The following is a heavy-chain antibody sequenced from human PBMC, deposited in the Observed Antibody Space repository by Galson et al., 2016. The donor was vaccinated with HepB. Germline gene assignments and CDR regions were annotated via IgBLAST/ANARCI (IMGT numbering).Heavy chain of an antibody. CDR2: IYDNGTS. J-gene: IGHJ6*02. D-gene: IGHD3-10*01. Sequence: ETLSLTCTVSGGSITTYYWSWIRQPPGEGLEWIGHIYDNGTSNYNPSLKSRVTISVDTSKNRFSLTLRSVTAADTAVYYCARLSVWGELPFYYYGMDVWGQGSTVTVSS. CDR1: GGSITTYY. CDR3: ARLSVWGELPFYYYGMDV. V-gene: IGHV4-59*08.